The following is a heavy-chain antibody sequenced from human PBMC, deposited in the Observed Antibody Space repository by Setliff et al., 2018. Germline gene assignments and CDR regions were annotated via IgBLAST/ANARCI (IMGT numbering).Heavy chain of an antibody. D-gene: IGHD1-26*01. J-gene: IGHJ3*01. Sequence: SETLSLTCALSGGSITDRNWWNWVRQPPGKGLEWIGEMYHSGNTYYNPSLKSRVTISFDSSKIELSLKLASVTAADTAVYYCTSVLNSVSDAFDVWGQGTVVTVSS. V-gene: IGHV4-4*02. CDR1: GGSITDRNW. CDR2: MYHSGNT. CDR3: TSVLNSVSDAFDV.